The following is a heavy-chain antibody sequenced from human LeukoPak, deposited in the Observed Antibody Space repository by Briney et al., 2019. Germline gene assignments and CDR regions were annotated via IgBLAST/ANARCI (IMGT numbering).Heavy chain of an antibody. CDR1: GYTFTGYY. V-gene: IGHV1-2*04. D-gene: IGHD6-13*01. CDR2: INPNSGGT. CDR3: ARYLQGRGIAGTPDAFDI. J-gene: IGHJ3*02. Sequence: ASVKVSCKASGYTFTGYYMHWVRQAPGQGPEWMGWINPNSGGTNYAQKFQGWVTMTRDTSISTAYMELSRLRSDDTAVYYCARYLQGRGIAGTPDAFDIWGQGTMVTVSS.